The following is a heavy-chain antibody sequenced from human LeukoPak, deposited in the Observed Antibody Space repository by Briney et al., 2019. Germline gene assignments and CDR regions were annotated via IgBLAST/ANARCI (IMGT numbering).Heavy chain of an antibody. CDR3: ARGGRSAYFDWSPDY. Sequence: PGGSLRLSCAASGFTFSDYYMNWLRQAPGKGLEWVSSISRGGNSIYYAESVKGRFTISRDNAKNSLYLQMNSLRAEDTAVYYCARGGRSAYFDWSPDYWGQGTLVTVSS. CDR1: GFTFSDYY. CDR2: ISRGGNSI. J-gene: IGHJ4*02. D-gene: IGHD3-9*01. V-gene: IGHV3-11*01.